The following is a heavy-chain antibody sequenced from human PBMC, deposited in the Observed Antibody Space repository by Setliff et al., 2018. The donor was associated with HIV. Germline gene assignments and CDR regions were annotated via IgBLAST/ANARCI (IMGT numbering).Heavy chain of an antibody. D-gene: IGHD7-27*01. V-gene: IGHV3-30*07. CDR2: ISYDGSRT. CDR1: GFTFSSFA. CDR3: AKDIDLGRANFYYYMDV. J-gene: IGHJ6*03. Sequence: PGGSLRLSCAASGFTFSSFAMHWVRQAPGKGLEWVSVISYDGSRTYTADSVKGRFTISRDNSRNTLYLQMNNLRAEDSGIYYFAKDIDLGRANFYYYMDVWGKGT.